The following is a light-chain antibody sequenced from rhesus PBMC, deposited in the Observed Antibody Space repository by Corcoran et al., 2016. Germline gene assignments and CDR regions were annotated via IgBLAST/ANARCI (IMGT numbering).Light chain of an antibody. CDR2: GAS. J-gene: IGKJ4*01. CDR1: QSVTSS. V-gene: IGKV3-42*03. CDR3: QQYSNWPLT. Sequence: EIVLTQSPATLSLSPGERATLSCRASQSVTSSLAWYQQKPEQAPRLLIYGASSRATGIPDRFSGSGSGTDFTLTISSRESEDFAVYYCQQYSNWPLTFGGGTKVEIK.